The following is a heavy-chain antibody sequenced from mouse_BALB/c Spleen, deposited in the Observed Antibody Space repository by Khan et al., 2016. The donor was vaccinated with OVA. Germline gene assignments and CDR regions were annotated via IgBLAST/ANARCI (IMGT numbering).Heavy chain of an antibody. V-gene: IGHV1S137*01. CDR1: GYTFTDYA. J-gene: IGHJ3*01. CDR2: ISSYDGVP. Sequence: QVQLQQSGAELVRPGVSLKISCKGSGYTFTDYAMHWVKQSHAKSLEWIGVISSYDGVPDYNQKFKGKATMTVDRSSSTAYMELARLTSEDSAIYYCARGGKFAYWGQGTLVTVSA. D-gene: IGHD1-1*02. CDR3: ARGGKFAY.